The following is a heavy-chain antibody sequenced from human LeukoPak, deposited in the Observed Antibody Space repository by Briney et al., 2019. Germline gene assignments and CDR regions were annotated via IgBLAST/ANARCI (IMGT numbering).Heavy chain of an antibody. Sequence: SGALALPCTGSGGAIGGSAYYWAWIRQPPGEGLEWVGNISHSGNTYDNPSLKSRVTISVDTSKNQFSLNLKSVTAADTAASYCARAENYSFASDGGDYFDYWGQGTLLTVSS. CDR2: ISHSGNT. V-gene: IGHV4-39*07. D-gene: IGHD2-21*01. J-gene: IGHJ4*02. CDR3: ARAENYSFASDGGDYFDY. CDR1: GGAIGGSAYY.